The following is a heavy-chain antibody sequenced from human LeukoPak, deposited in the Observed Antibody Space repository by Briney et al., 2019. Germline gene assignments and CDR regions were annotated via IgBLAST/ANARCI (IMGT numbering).Heavy chain of an antibody. CDR1: GGSISSGSYY. D-gene: IGHD1-1*01. J-gene: IGHJ4*02. V-gene: IGHV4-61*02. CDR3: ARIGRTTDY. Sequence: TSQTLSLTCTVSGGSISSGSYYWSWIRQRAGKGLEWIGRNYTSGSTNYNPSLKSRVTISVGASKNQSSLKLSSVTAADTAVYYCARIGRTTDYWGQGTLVTVSS. CDR2: NYTSGST.